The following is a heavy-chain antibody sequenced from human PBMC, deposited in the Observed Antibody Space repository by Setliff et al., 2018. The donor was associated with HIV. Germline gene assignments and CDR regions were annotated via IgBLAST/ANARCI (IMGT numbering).Heavy chain of an antibody. D-gene: IGHD5-12*01. CDR3: ARGEKKNVDIVATRDFYYMDV. J-gene: IGHJ6*03. CDR2: ISAYNGNT. V-gene: IGHV1-18*01. Sequence: GASVKVSCKASGYTFTSYGISWVRQAPGQGLEWMGWISAYNGNTNYAQKLQGRVTITTDESTSTAYMELSSLRSEDTAVYYCARGEKKNVDIVATRDFYYMDVWGKGTTVTVSS. CDR1: GYTFTSYG.